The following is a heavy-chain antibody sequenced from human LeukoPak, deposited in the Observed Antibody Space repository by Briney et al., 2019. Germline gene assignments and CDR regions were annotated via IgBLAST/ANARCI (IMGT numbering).Heavy chain of an antibody. CDR3: ARHWGVEGYCSSTSCFDAFDI. CDR1: GGSFSGYY. J-gene: IGHJ3*02. Sequence: KPSETLSLTCAVYGGSFSGYYWSWIRQPPGKGLEWIGEINHSGSTNYNPSLKSRVTISVDTSKNQFSLKLSSVTAADTAVYYCARHWGVEGYCSSTSCFDAFDIWGQGTMVTVSS. D-gene: IGHD2-2*01. V-gene: IGHV4-34*01. CDR2: INHSGST.